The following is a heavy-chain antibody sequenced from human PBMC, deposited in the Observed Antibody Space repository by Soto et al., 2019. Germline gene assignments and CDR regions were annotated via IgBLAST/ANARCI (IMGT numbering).Heavy chain of an antibody. J-gene: IGHJ6*02. CDR2: ISSRSNTI. CDR3: ARDCGKGYGMDV. CDR1: GFTYINYN. V-gene: IGHV3-48*02. Sequence: GGSLRLSCAASGFTYINYNMNWVRQAPGKGLEWVSYISSRSNTIYYADSVKGRFTISRDNAKNSLFLQMNSLRDEDTAVYYCARDCGKGYGMDVLGQGTTVTVSS.